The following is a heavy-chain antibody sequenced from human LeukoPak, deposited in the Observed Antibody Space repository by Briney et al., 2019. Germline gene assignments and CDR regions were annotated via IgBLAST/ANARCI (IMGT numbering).Heavy chain of an antibody. V-gene: IGHV4-59*01. CDR2: IYYSGST. CDR3: ARSDLLWFGELPFA. Sequence: SETLSLTCTDSGGSISSYYWSWIRQPPGKGLEWIGYIYYSGSTNYNPSLKSRVTISVDTSKNQFSLKLSSVTAADTAVYYCARSDLLWFGELPFAWGQGTLVTVSS. D-gene: IGHD3-10*01. CDR1: GGSISSYY. J-gene: IGHJ5*02.